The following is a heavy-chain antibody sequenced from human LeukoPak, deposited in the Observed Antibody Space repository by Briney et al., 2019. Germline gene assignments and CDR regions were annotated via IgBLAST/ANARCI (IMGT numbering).Heavy chain of an antibody. Sequence: SETLSLTCTVSGGSISSSSYYWGWIRQPPGKGLEWIGSIYYSGSTYYNPSLKSRVTISVDTSKNQFSLKLSSVTAADTAVYYCARGLGNRITMIVVVKSGAFDIWGQGTMVTVSS. CDR2: IYYSGST. D-gene: IGHD3-22*01. V-gene: IGHV4-39*01. J-gene: IGHJ3*02. CDR3: ARGLGNRITMIVVVKSGAFDI. CDR1: GGSISSSSYY.